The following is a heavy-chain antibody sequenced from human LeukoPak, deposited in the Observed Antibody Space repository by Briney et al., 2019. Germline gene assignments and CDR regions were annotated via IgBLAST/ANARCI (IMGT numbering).Heavy chain of an antibody. CDR3: ARDLQEVPPTMWAFDI. CDR1: GGSISSGDYY. Sequence: SETLSLTCTVSGGSISSGDYYWSWIRQPPGKGLEWIGYIYYSGSTYYNPSLKSRVTISVDTSKNQFSLKLSSVTAADTAVYYCARDLQEVPPTMWAFDIWGQGTMVTVSP. J-gene: IGHJ3*02. D-gene: IGHD1/OR15-1a*01. V-gene: IGHV4-30-4*08. CDR2: IYYSGST.